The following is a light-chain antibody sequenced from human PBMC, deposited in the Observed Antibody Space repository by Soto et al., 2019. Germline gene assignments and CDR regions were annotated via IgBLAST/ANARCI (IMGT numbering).Light chain of an antibody. CDR2: GAS. CDR1: QSVSSGY. V-gene: IGKV3-20*01. CDR3: QQFRT. J-gene: IGKJ3*01. Sequence: DIVLTQSPGTLSLSPGERDTLSCRASQSVSSGYVAWYQRKPGQSPRLLIHGASSRATGIPDRFSGSGSGTDFTLNISRLEPEDSAVYYCQQFRTFGPGTKVEIK.